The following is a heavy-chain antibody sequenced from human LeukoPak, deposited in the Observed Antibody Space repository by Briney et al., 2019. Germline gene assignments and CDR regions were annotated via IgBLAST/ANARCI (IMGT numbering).Heavy chain of an antibody. J-gene: IGHJ5*02. Sequence: ASVKVSCKASGYTFTSYGISWVRQAPGQGLEWMGWISAYNGNTNYAQKLQGRVTMTTDTSTSTAYMELSSLRSEDTAVYYCARVIAAAGIGWFDPWGQGTLVTVSS. CDR1: GYTFTSYG. D-gene: IGHD6-13*01. V-gene: IGHV1-18*01. CDR2: ISAYNGNT. CDR3: ARVIAAAGIGWFDP.